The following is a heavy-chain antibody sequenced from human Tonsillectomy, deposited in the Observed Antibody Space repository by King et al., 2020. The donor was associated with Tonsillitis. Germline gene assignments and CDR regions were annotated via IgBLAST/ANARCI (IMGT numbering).Heavy chain of an antibody. CDR1: GGSISSGSYY. V-gene: IGHV4-61*02. Sequence: QLQESGPGLVKPSQTLSLTCTVSGGSISSGSYYWNWIRRPAGKGLEWIGRIHSSGTTTYSPSLTSRLTISMDTSKNQFSLTLTSVTAADTAVYYCAGQLDLATISDYWGQGTLVTVSS. J-gene: IGHJ4*02. D-gene: IGHD5-24*01. CDR2: IHSSGTT. CDR3: AGQLDLATISDY.